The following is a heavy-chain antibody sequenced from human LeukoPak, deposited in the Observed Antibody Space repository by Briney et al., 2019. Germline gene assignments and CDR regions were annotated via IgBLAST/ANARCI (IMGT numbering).Heavy chain of an antibody. CDR3: ARVISVAGYDY. J-gene: IGHJ4*02. D-gene: IGHD6-19*01. CDR2: ISSSSSYI. V-gene: IGHV3-21*01. Sequence: GGSLRLSCATTGFTFSSYSMNWVRQAPGKGLEWVSSISSSSSYIYYADSVKGRFTISRDNAKNSLYLQMNSLRAEDTAVYYCARVISVAGYDYWGQGTLVTVSS. CDR1: GFTFSSYS.